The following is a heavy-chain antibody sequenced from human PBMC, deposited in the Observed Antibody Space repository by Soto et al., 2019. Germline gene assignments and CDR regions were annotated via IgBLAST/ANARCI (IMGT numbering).Heavy chain of an antibody. CDR1: GYTFTSYG. CDR3: ARDLEYCSGGSCYHVSMATVSYGMDV. J-gene: IGHJ6*02. V-gene: IGHV1-18*01. D-gene: IGHD2-15*01. Sequence: ASVKVSCKASGYTFTSYGISWVRQAPGQGLEWMGWISAYNGNTNYAQKLQGRVTMTTDTSTSTAYMELRSLRSDDTAVYYCARDLEYCSGGSCYHVSMATVSYGMDVWGQGTTVTVS. CDR2: ISAYNGNT.